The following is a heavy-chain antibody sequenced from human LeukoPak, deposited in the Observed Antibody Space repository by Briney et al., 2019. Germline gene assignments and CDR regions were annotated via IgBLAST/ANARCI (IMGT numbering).Heavy chain of an antibody. CDR3: ARISVVPAAGFDY. Sequence: GGSLRLSCAAPGFTVITNDMTWVRQAPGKGLEWVSVLYSDGNTKYADSVKGRFTISRDNAKNSLYLQMNSLRAEDTAVYYCARISVVPAAGFDYWGQGTLVTVSS. J-gene: IGHJ4*02. CDR1: GFTVITND. V-gene: IGHV3-53*01. D-gene: IGHD2-2*01. CDR2: LYSDGNT.